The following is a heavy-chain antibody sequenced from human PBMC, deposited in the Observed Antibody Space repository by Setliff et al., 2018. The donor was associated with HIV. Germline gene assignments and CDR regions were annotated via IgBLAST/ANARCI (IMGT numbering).Heavy chain of an antibody. V-gene: IGHV1-46*04. Sequence: ASVKVSCKASGYTFTSYYIHWVRQAPGQGLEWMGIINASGGSTTYAQKLQGRVTMTRDTSTSTVYMELRSLRSEDTAVYYCARDSPYGSNSGAFDIWGQGTMVTVS. CDR1: GYTFTSYY. CDR2: INASGGST. J-gene: IGHJ3*02. CDR3: ARDSPYGSNSGAFDI. D-gene: IGHD4-4*01.